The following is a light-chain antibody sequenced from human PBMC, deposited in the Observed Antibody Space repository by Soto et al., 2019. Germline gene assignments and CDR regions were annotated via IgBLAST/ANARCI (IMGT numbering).Light chain of an antibody. CDR1: QIVSGN. Sequence: EIVMTQAPATLSVSPWDRVNLSCRARQIVSGNLAWYQRKPGQAPRLLIYGTSIRVTGIPPRFSGSGSGTKFTLSISSLPSEDCAIYYCQQNNNLPITFGGGTKV. CDR2: GTS. J-gene: IGKJ4*01. CDR3: QQNNNLPIT. V-gene: IGKV3-15*01.